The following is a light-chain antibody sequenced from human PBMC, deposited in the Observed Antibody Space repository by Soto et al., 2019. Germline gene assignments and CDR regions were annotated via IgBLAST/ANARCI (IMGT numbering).Light chain of an antibody. CDR2: EVS. V-gene: IGLV2-14*01. CDR3: SSYTNSNTQV. J-gene: IGLJ3*02. CDR1: SNDVGGYNY. Sequence: QSALTQPASVSGSPGQSITTSCTGTSNDVGGYNYVSWYQQHPGKAPKLMIYEVSNWPSGVSNRFSGSKSGNTASLTISGLQAEDEADYYCSSYTNSNTQVFGGGTKLTVL.